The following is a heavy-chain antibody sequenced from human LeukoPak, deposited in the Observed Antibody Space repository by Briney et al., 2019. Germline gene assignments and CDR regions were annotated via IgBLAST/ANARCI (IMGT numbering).Heavy chain of an antibody. CDR2: IHYSGSS. D-gene: IGHD2-8*01. CDR1: GDSTSNFY. V-gene: IGHV4-59*03. J-gene: IGHJ5*01. CDR3: ALAPNSNWFDF. Sequence: SETLSLTCTVSGDSTSNFYWSWIRQSPGKGLEWVGNIHYSGSSVYNPSLKSRGTISIDTSRRQFFLKLNSVTAADTAVYFCALAPNSNWFDFWGPGTLVTVSS.